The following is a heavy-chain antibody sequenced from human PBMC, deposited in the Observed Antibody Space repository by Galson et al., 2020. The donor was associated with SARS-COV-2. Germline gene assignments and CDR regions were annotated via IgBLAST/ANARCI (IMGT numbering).Heavy chain of an antibody. CDR3: ARSAVAGYNWFDP. CDR2: IYSGGST. CDR1: GFTVSSNY. Sequence: GGSLRLSCAASGFTVSSNYMSWVRQAPGKGLEWVSVIYSGGSTYYADSMKGRFTISRDNSKNTLYLQMNSLRAEDTAVYYCARSAVAGYNWFDPWGQGTLVTVSS. V-gene: IGHV3-66*01. J-gene: IGHJ5*02. D-gene: IGHD6-19*01.